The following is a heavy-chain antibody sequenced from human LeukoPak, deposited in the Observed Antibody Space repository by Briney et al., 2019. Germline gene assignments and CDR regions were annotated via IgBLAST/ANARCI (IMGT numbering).Heavy chain of an antibody. CDR2: ISGRGSST. CDR3: ARGDSSGYSLFDY. J-gene: IGHJ4*02. D-gene: IGHD3-22*01. CDR1: GFTFSSYV. V-gene: IGHV3-23*01. Sequence: GGSLRLSCAASGFTFSSYVMSWVRQAPGKGLEWVSGISGRGSSTYYADSVKGRFTISRDNAKNSLYLQMNSLRAEDTAVYYCARGDSSGYSLFDYWGQGTLVTVSS.